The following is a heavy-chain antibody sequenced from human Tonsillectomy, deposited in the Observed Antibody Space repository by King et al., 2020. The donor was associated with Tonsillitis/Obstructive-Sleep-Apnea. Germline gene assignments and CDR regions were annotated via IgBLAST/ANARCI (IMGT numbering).Heavy chain of an antibody. CDR3: ARREDVYSNDCACNI. Sequence: VQLVESGAEVKKPGKSLKISCTGSGYSFTSYWIGWVRQMPGKGLEWMGIIYPGDSDTRYSPSFQGQVTISADKSISTAYLQWSSLKASDTAMYYCARREDVYSNDCACNIWAKGPMVTVSS. CDR2: IYPGDSDT. CDR1: GYSFTSYW. V-gene: IGHV5-51*01. D-gene: IGHD5-18*01. J-gene: IGHJ3*02.